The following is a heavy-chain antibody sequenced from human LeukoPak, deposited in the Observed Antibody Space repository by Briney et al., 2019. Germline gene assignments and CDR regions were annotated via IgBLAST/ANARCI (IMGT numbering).Heavy chain of an antibody. CDR2: MNPNSVNT. Sequence: ASVKVSCKASGYTFTSYDINWVRQATGQGLEWMGWMNPNSVNTGYAQKFQGRVTMTRNTSISTAYMELSSLRSEDTAVYYCARVGEYCSGGSCYSVRYFQHWGQGTLVTVSS. D-gene: IGHD2-15*01. J-gene: IGHJ1*01. V-gene: IGHV1-8*01. CDR1: GYTFTSYD. CDR3: ARVGEYCSGGSCYSVRYFQH.